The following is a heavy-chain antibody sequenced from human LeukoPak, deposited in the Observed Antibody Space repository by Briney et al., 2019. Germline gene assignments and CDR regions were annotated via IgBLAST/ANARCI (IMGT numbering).Heavy chain of an antibody. V-gene: IGHV3-21*01. CDR1: GFTFGSYS. CDR2: ISSSSSYI. Sequence: PGGSLRLSCAASGFTFGSYSMNWVRQAPGKGLEWVSSISSSSSYIYYADSVKGRFTISRDNAKNSLYLQMNSLRAEDTAVYYCARDRGGSYAAFDYWGQGTLVTVSS. CDR3: ARDRGGSYAAFDY. D-gene: IGHD1-26*01. J-gene: IGHJ4*02.